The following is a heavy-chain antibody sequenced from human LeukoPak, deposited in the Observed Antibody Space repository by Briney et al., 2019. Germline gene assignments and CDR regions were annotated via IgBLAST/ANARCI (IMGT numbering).Heavy chain of an antibody. CDR2: IYYSGST. CDR1: GGSISSYY. D-gene: IGHD3-22*01. V-gene: IGHV4-59*08. Sequence: SETLSLTCTVSGGSISSYYWSWIRQPPGKGLEWIGYIYYSGSTNYNPSLKSRVTISVDTSKNQFSLKLSSVTAADTAVYYCARRSNYYDSSGRINDAFDIWGQGTMVTVSS. J-gene: IGHJ3*02. CDR3: ARRSNYYDSSGRINDAFDI.